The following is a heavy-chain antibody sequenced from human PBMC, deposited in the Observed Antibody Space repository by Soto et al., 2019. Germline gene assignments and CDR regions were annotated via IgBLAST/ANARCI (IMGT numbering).Heavy chain of an antibody. Sequence: EVQLVETGGGLIQPGGSLRLSCAASGFTVSSNYMSWVRQAPGKGLEWVSVIYSGGSTYYADSVKGRFTISRDNSKNALYLQMNSLRAEDTAVYYCARDSSRDGYPFQWGQGTLVTVSS. J-gene: IGHJ4*02. D-gene: IGHD5-12*01. CDR2: IYSGGST. CDR3: ARDSSRDGYPFQ. CDR1: GFTVSSNY. V-gene: IGHV3-53*02.